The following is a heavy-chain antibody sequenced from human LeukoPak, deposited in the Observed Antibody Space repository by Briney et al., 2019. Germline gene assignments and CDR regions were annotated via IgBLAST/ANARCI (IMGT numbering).Heavy chain of an antibody. D-gene: IGHD2/OR15-2a*01. V-gene: IGHV4-59*01. CDR2: IYYSGST. CDR1: GGSISSYY. CDR3: ARALRGFLYYYFYMDV. Sequence: SETLSLTCTVSGGSISSYYWSWIRQPPGKGLEWIGYIYYSGSTNYNPSLKSRVTISVDTSKNQFSLKLSSVTAADTAVYYCARALRGFLYYYFYMDVWGKGTTVTVSS. J-gene: IGHJ6*03.